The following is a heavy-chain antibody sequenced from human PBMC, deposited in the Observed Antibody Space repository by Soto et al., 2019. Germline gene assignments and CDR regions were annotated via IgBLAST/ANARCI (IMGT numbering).Heavy chain of an antibody. CDR2: IFWDDDK. V-gene: IGHV2-5*02. CDR3: THHGYYSYGMDV. CDR1: GFSLSTSGVG. J-gene: IGHJ6*02. Sequence: QITLKESGPTLVKPTQTLTLTCTFSGFSLSTSGVGVGWIRQPPGKALEWLALIFWDDDKRYSPSLKSRLTIIKDTSKNQVVLTMTNMDPVDAATYYCTHHGYYSYGMDVWGQGTTVTVSS.